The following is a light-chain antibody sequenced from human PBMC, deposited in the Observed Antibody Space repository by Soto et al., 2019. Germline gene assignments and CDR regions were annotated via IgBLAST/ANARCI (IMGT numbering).Light chain of an antibody. CDR2: EAS. V-gene: IGKV3-11*01. Sequence: EIVLTQSPATLSLSPGERATVSCRASQSISSDLARYQQKPGQAPRLLIYEASNSATGIPARFSGSGSGTDFTLTISSLEPEDFAVYYCQQRNSWPRTFGQGTKVEVK. J-gene: IGKJ1*01. CDR1: QSISSD. CDR3: QQRNSWPRT.